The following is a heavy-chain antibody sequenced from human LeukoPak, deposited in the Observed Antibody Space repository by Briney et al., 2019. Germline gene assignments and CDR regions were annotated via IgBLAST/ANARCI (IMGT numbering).Heavy chain of an antibody. Sequence: GGSLRLSCAASGFTFSSYGMSWVRQAPGKGLEWVSAISGSGGSTYYADSVKGRFTISRDNSKNTLYLQMNSLRAEDTAVYYCAKDTGWGMYYYDSSGYYYWDYWGQGTLVTVSS. D-gene: IGHD3-22*01. CDR2: ISGSGGST. CDR1: GFTFSSYG. CDR3: AKDTGWGMYYYDSSGYYYWDY. V-gene: IGHV3-23*01. J-gene: IGHJ4*02.